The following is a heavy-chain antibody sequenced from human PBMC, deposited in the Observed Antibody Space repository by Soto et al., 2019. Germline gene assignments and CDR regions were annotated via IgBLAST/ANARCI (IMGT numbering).Heavy chain of an antibody. CDR3: ARDKGAVAGTPYYYYGMDV. J-gene: IGHJ6*02. V-gene: IGHV3-33*01. CDR2: IWYDGSNK. D-gene: IGHD6-19*01. Sequence: GGSLRLSCAASGFTFSSYGMHWVRQAPGKGLEWVAVIWYDGSNKYYADSVKGRFTISRDNSKNTLDLQMNSLRAEDTAVYYCARDKGAVAGTPYYYYGMDVWGQGTTVTVSS. CDR1: GFTFSSYG.